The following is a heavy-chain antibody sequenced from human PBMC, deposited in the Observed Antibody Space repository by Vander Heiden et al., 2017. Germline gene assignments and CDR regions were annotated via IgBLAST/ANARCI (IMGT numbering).Heavy chain of an antibody. J-gene: IGHJ4*02. V-gene: IGHV3-74*01. CDR2: INSDGSST. CDR1: GFTFSSYW. CDR3: ARVRYSYGTCDY. Sequence: ELQLVESGGRYVQPGGSLSRSCAASGFTFSSYWRHWVRQAPGKGLVWVSRINSDGSSTSYADSVKGRFTISRDNAKNTLYLQMNSLRAEDTAVYYCARVRYSYGTCDYWGQGTLVTVSS. D-gene: IGHD5-18*01.